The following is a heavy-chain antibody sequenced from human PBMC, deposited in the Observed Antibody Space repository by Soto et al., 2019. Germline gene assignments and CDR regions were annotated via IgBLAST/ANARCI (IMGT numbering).Heavy chain of an antibody. J-gene: IGHJ5*02. D-gene: IGHD3-10*01. CDR1: GFTFGDYD. CDR3: TRLHPGSYLADP. V-gene: IGHV3-49*03. Sequence: PGGSLRLSCTASGFTFGDYDMSWFRQAPGKGLEWVGFIRSKAYGGTTEYAASVKGRFTISRDDSKSIAYLQMNSLKTEDTAVYYCTRLHPGSYLADPWGQGTLVTVSS. CDR2: IRSKAYGGTT.